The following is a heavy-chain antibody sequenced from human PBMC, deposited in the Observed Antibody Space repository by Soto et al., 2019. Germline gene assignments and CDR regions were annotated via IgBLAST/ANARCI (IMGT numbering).Heavy chain of an antibody. CDR2: ITAYNGDT. D-gene: IGHD3-10*01. J-gene: IGHJ4*02. CDR3: AGFLHGSPGDFDY. Sequence: QVQLVQSGGEVKKPGASVKVSCKASGYTFPSFAFNWVRQAPGQGLEWMGWITAYNGDTKYVPKFQGRVTMTTDTSTSTSYMELRSLRSDDTAVYYCAGFLHGSPGDFDYWGQGTLVTVSS. CDR1: GYTFPSFA. V-gene: IGHV1-18*01.